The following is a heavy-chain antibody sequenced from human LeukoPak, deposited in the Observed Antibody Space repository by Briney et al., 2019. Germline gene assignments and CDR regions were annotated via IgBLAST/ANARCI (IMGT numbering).Heavy chain of an antibody. J-gene: IGHJ4*02. V-gene: IGHV3-11*04. Sequence: GGSLRLSCEASGFTLGTYFISWIRQAPGKGLEWVSYITNSGRSTKYADAVKGRFTMSRDNAKQSVYLEMTDLRAEDTAVYYCAREASGYYHVFDVWGQGTLVTVSS. CDR1: GFTLGTYF. CDR2: ITNSGRST. D-gene: IGHD3-3*01. CDR3: AREASGYYHVFDV.